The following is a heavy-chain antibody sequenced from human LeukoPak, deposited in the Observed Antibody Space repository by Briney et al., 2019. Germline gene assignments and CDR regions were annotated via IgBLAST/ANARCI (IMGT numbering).Heavy chain of an antibody. V-gene: IGHV4-38-2*01. CDR1: GYSISSGLY. CDR3: ARSLSTAGIDF. Sequence: SETLSLTCAVSGYSISSGLYWGWIRQPPGKGLEWIGSVYHSGTTYYNPSLKSRLTISVDTSNNQFSLNLRSVTAADTAVYYCARSLSTAGIDFWGQGTLVTVSS. J-gene: IGHJ4*02. D-gene: IGHD4-17*01. CDR2: VYHSGTT.